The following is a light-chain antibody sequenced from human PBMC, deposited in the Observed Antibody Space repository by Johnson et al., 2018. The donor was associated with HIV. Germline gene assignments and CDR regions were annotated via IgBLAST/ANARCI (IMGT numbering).Light chain of an antibody. CDR3: GTWDISLRSYV. J-gene: IGLJ1*01. Sequence: QYVLSQPPSVYAAPGQKVTISCSGSSSNIGNNYVSWYQQLPRGAPKLLIYENNKRPSGIPDRFSGSKSGTSATLGITGLQTGDEADYYCGTWDISLRSYVFGTATKFPVL. V-gene: IGLV1-51*02. CDR2: ENN. CDR1: SSNIGNNY.